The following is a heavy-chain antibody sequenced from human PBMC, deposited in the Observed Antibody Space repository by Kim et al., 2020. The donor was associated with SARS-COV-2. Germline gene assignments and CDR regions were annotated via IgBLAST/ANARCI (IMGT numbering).Heavy chain of an antibody. CDR3: TTGRGSWLELWR. CDR2: IKSKTDGGTT. V-gene: IGHV3-15*01. Sequence: GGSLRLSCAASGFTFSNAWMSWVRQAPGKGLEWVGRIKSKTDGGTTDYAAPVKGRFTISRDDSKNTLYLQMNSLKTEDTAVYYCTTGRGSWLELWRWGQGTLVTVSS. D-gene: IGHD1-7*01. J-gene: IGHJ4*02. CDR1: GFTFSNAW.